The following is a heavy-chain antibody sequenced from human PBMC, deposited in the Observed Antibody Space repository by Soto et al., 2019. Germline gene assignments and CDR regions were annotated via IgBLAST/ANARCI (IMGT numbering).Heavy chain of an antibody. CDR2: ISWNSGSI. D-gene: IGHD3-10*01. CDR1: GFTFDDYA. J-gene: IGHJ4*02. CDR3: AKGPVYGSGSYYLDY. Sequence: GGSLTLSCAASGFTFDDYAMHWVRQAPGKGLEWVSGISWNSGSIGYADSVKGRFTISRDNAKNSLYLQMNSLRAEDTALYYCAKGPVYGSGSYYLDYWGQGTLVTVSS. V-gene: IGHV3-9*01.